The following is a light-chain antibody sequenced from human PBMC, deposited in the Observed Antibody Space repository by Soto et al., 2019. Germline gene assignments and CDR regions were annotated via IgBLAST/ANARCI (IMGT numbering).Light chain of an antibody. J-gene: IGKJ1*01. V-gene: IGKV1-5*03. CDR1: QSISDW. CDR2: KAS. Sequence: DIQMTQSPSTLSASVGDRVTVTCRASQSISDWLAWYQQKPGKAPKLLIYKASSLESGVPSRFSGSGSGTDFTLTISSLQPDDFATYYCQQFNYYPWTFGQGTKVEI. CDR3: QQFNYYPWT.